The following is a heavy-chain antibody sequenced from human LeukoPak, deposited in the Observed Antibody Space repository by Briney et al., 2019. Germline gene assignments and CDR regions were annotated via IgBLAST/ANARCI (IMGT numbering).Heavy chain of an antibody. CDR1: GYSISSGYY. Sequence: SETLSLTCAVSGYSISSGYYWGWIRQPPGKGLEWIGSIYHSGSTYYNPSLKSRVTISVDTSKNQFSLKLSSVTAADTAVYYCARVRSSSWYEDYFDYWGQGTLVTVSS. CDR3: ARVRSSSWYEDYFDY. D-gene: IGHD6-13*01. CDR2: IYHSGST. V-gene: IGHV4-38-2*01. J-gene: IGHJ4*02.